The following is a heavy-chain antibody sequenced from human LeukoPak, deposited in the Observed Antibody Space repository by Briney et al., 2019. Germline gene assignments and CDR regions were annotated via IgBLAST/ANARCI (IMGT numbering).Heavy chain of an antibody. CDR3: ATSPYCSSTSCYYFDY. Sequence: PSETLSLTCTVSGGSISSSNYYWGWIRQPPGKGLEWIGSMYYSGTTYYNPSLKSRVTISVDTSKNQFSLKLRSVTAADTAVYYCATSPYCSSTSCYYFDYWGQGTLVTVSS. D-gene: IGHD2-2*01. V-gene: IGHV4-39*07. J-gene: IGHJ4*02. CDR2: MYYSGTT. CDR1: GGSISSSNYY.